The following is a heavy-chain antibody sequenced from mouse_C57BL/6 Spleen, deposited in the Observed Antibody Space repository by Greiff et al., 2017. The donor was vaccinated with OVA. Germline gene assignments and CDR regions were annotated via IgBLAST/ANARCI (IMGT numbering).Heavy chain of an antibody. D-gene: IGHD1-1*01. CDR3: ARTPVVARYYYAMDY. J-gene: IGHJ4*01. Sequence: QVQLQQPGAELVKPGASVKLSCKASGYTFTSYWMHWVKQRPGQGLEWIGMIHPNSGSTNYNEKFKSKATLTVDKSSSTAYMQLSSLTSEDSAVYYCARTPVVARYYYAMDYWGQGTSVTVSS. V-gene: IGHV1-64*01. CDR2: IHPNSGST. CDR1: GYTFTSYW.